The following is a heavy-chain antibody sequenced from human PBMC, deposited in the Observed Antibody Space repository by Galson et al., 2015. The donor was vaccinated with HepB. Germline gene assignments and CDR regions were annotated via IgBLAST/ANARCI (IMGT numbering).Heavy chain of an antibody. CDR2: IWYDGSQK. J-gene: IGHJ6*02. D-gene: IGHD6-19*01. CDR3: VRDSGLYGLDV. V-gene: IGHV3-33*01. Sequence: SLRLSCATSGFPFSDYGMHWVRQAPGKGLERLAVIWYDGSQKFHEDSVEGRFTISRDNSKNMSFLQMDSLRVDDTAVYFCVRDSGLYGLDVWGQGTRVTVSS. CDR1: GFPFSDYG.